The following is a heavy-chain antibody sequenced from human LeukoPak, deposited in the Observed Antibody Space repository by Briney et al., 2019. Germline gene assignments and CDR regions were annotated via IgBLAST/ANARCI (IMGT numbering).Heavy chain of an antibody. V-gene: IGHV4-34*01. D-gene: IGHD1/OR15-1a*01. CDR3: ARFGWNMGY. Sequence: GSLRLSCAASGFTVSSNYMSWVRQPPGKGLEWIGEINHSGSTNYNPSLKSRVTISVDTSKNQFSLKLSSVTAADTAVYYCARFGWNMGYWGQGTLVTVSS. CDR2: INHSGST. J-gene: IGHJ4*02. CDR1: GFTVSSNY.